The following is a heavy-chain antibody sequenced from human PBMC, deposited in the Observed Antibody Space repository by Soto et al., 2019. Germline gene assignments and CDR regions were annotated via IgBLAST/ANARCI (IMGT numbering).Heavy chain of an antibody. J-gene: IGHJ4*02. Sequence: EVRLLESVGGLVQPGGSLRLSCAASGFSFSSYDMTWVRQAPGQGLEWVSSLSVTGGGPYYADSVRGRFTMSRDNSKNTLALEMSGLRADDSAVYYCAKGRETTTSAKFCFDNWGQGTLVTVSS. CDR1: GFSFSSYD. V-gene: IGHV3-23*01. CDR2: LSVTGGGP. CDR3: AKGRETTTSAKFCFDN. D-gene: IGHD1-26*01.